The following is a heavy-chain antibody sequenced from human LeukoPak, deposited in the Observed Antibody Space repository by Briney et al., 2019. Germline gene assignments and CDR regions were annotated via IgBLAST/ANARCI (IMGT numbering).Heavy chain of an antibody. CDR1: GFTVSSNY. CDR3: ATMNRGYCSSTSCPDV. Sequence: GGSRRLSCAASGFTVSSNYMSWVRQAPGKWLEWVSVIYSGGSTYYTDSVKGRFTISRDNSKNTPYLQMNSLRAEDTAVYYCATMNRGYCSSTSCPDVWGQGTTVTVSS. D-gene: IGHD2-2*01. V-gene: IGHV3-66*02. J-gene: IGHJ6*02. CDR2: IYSGGST.